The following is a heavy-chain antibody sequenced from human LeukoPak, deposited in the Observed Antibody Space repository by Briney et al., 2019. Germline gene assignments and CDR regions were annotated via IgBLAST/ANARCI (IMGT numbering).Heavy chain of an antibody. J-gene: IGHJ6*02. V-gene: IGHV4-59*01. Sequence: SETLSLTCTVSGGSISSYYWSWIRQPPGKGLEWIGYIYYSGSTNYNPSLKSRVTISVDTSKNQFSLKLSSVTAADTAVYYCARSNSYYYYGMDVWGQGTTVTVSS. CDR1: GGSISSYY. CDR2: IYYSGST. D-gene: IGHD2/OR15-2a*01. CDR3: ARSNSYYYYGMDV.